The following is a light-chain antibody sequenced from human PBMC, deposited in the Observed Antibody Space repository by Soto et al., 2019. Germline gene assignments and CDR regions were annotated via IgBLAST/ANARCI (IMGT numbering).Light chain of an antibody. CDR2: GAS. V-gene: IGKV3-20*01. J-gene: IGKJ1*01. CDR1: QSVSSGH. CDR3: QQYNSWPRT. Sequence: EIVLTQSPGTLSLSPGERATLSCRASQSVSSGHLAWYQQKPGQAPRLLIYGASSRATGIPDRFSGRGSGTEFTLTINSLQTEDFGLYYCQQYNSWPRTFGQGTKVDIK.